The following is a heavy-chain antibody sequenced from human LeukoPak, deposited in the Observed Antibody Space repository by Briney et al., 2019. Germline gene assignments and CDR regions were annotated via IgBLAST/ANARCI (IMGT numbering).Heavy chain of an antibody. CDR1: GVTFSSYA. V-gene: IGHV3-23*01. CDR2: ISGSGGST. J-gene: IGHJ4*02. Sequence: GGSLRLSCEASGVTFSSYAMSWVRQAPGKGLEWVSAISGSGGSTYYAGSVKGRFTISRDNSKNTLYLQMNSLRAEDTAVYYCAKSIGERWLQPFDYWGQGTLVTVSS. CDR3: AKSIGERWLQPFDY. D-gene: IGHD5-24*01.